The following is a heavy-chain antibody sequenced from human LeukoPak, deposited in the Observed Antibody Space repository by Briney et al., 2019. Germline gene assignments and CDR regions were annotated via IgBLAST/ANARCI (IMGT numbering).Heavy chain of an antibody. V-gene: IGHV3-23*01. J-gene: IGHJ5*02. CDR2: ISGSGGST. CDR3: AKEGADIVVVPAAENWFDP. D-gene: IGHD2-2*01. Sequence: GGSLRLSCAASGFTFSSYAMSWVRQAPGKGQEWVSAISGSGGSTYYADSVKGRFTISRDNSKNTLYLQMNSLRAEDTAVYYCAKEGADIVVVPAAENWFDPWGQGTLVTVSS. CDR1: GFTFSSYA.